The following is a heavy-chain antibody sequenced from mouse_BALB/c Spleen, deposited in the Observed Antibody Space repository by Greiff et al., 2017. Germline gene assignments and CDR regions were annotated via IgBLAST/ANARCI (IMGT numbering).Heavy chain of an antibody. CDR2: IYPSDSYT. CDR3: TRANDGYYLFAY. CDR1: GYTFTSYW. J-gene: IGHJ3*01. Sequence: QVQLKQPGAELVRPGASVKLSCKASGYTFTSYWINWVKQRPGQGLEWIGNIYPSDSYTNYNQKFKDKATLTVDKSSSTAYMQLSSPTSEDSAVYYCTRANDGYYLFAYWGQGTLVTVSA. D-gene: IGHD2-3*01. V-gene: IGHV1-69*02.